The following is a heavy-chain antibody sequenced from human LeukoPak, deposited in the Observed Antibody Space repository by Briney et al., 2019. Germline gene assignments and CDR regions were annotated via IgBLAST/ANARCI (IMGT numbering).Heavy chain of an antibody. V-gene: IGHV3-23*01. D-gene: IGHD3-22*01. Sequence: PGGSLRLSCAASGFTFNIYAMSWVRLAPGKGLQWVASMCGSAGCTYCADSVKGRFTISRDNSKNTLYLQMNSLRAEDTAIYYCARDRPNYHESNGHYYNRDGDHWGQGTLVTVSS. CDR2: MCGSAGCT. CDR1: GFTFNIYA. J-gene: IGHJ5*02. CDR3: ARDRPNYHESNGHYYNRDGDH.